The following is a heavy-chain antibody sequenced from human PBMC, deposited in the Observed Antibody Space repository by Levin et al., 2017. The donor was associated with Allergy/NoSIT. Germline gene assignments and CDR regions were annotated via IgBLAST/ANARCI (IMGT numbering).Heavy chain of an antibody. J-gene: IGHJ4*02. CDR2: IHPGDSDT. CDR1: GYMFTNYW. V-gene: IGHV5-51*01. CDR3: ARRGYYDTSGPPGY. Sequence: GESLKISCKGSGYMFTNYWIGWVRQMPGKGLEWMGIIHPGDSDTRYSPSFQGQVTISVDKSINTAFLQWRSLKASDTAMYYCARRGYYDTSGPPGYWGQGTLVTVSS. D-gene: IGHD3-22*01.